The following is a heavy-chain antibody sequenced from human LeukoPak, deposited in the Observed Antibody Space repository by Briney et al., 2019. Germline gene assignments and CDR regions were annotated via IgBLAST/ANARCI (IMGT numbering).Heavy chain of an antibody. CDR1: GGSISSSSYY. CDR3: ARHVGYCSGGSCYPDWFDP. D-gene: IGHD2-15*01. Sequence: PSETLSLTCTVSGGSISSSSYYWGWIRQPPGKGLEWIGSIYYSGSTYYNPSLKSRVTISADTSKNQFSLKLSSVTAADTAVYYCARHVGYCSGGSCYPDWFDPWGQGTLVTVSS. J-gene: IGHJ5*02. CDR2: IYYSGST. V-gene: IGHV4-39*01.